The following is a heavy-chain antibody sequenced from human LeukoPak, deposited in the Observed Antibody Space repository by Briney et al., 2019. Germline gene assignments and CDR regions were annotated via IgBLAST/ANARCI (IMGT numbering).Heavy chain of an antibody. CDR2: ISAYNGNT. V-gene: IGHV1-18*01. CDR3: ARGGSGSFDY. Sequence: ASVNVSCKASGYTFTSYVISWVGQAPGQGLEWMGWISAYNGNTNYAQKLKDRVTMTTDTSTSTPYTELTSLRSDARAVYSCARGGSGSFDYCGQGTLVTVSS. D-gene: IGHD3-10*01. J-gene: IGHJ4*02. CDR1: GYTFTSYV.